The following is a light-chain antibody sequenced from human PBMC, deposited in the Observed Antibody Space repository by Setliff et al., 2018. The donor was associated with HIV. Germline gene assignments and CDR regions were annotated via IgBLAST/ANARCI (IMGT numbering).Light chain of an antibody. Sequence: QSVLTQPASVSGSPGQSITISCTGTSSDVGGYNYVSWYQQHPGKAPKLMIYDVSKRPSGVSNRFSGSKSGNTASLTISGLQAEDEAGYYCSSYTSSSTWVFGGGTKVTVL. CDR1: SSDVGGYNY. CDR3: SSYTSSSTWV. V-gene: IGLV2-14*01. J-gene: IGLJ2*01. CDR2: DVS.